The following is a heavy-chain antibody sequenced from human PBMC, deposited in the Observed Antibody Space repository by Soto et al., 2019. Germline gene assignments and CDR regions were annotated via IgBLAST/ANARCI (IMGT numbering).Heavy chain of an antibody. Sequence: GGSLSLSCAASGLTFSSFDMRWVRQAPGRGLEWVSVIGTAGDTSYRGSVKGRFTISREKANNSLYLQMNSLLAGDTAVYDCAKGFGSFYDMDVWGKGTTVTVSS. V-gene: IGHV3-13*01. CDR1: GLTFSSFD. CDR3: AKGFGSFYDMDV. CDR2: IGTAGDT. J-gene: IGHJ6*03. D-gene: IGHD3-10*01.